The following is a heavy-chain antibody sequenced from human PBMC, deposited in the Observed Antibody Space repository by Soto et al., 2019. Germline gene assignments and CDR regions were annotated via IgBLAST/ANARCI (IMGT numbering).Heavy chain of an antibody. CDR3: AGLVWTGRPYVFDY. CDR2: IKSEIDGGTI. Sequence: GGSLRLSCAGSGFTFSNGWMSWVRQAPGKGLQWLGRIKSEIDGGTIDYAAPVRGRFTISRDDSNDMLYLQMNSLKIDDTAVYYCAGLVWTGRPYVFDYWGQGTLVTVSS. V-gene: IGHV3-15*01. D-gene: IGHD3-10*02. J-gene: IGHJ4*02. CDR1: GFTFSNGW.